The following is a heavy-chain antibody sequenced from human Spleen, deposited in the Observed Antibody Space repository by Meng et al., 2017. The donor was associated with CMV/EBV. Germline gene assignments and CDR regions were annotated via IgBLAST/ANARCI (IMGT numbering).Heavy chain of an antibody. CDR1: GFTFSDYY. CDR2: ISGSGGSI. Sequence: CADSGFTFSDYYMSWIRQAPGKGLEWVSYISGSGGSIYYADSVKGRFTISRDNSKNTLFLQMNSLRGEDTALYYCAGLKFWTDEHDYWGQGTLVTVSS. V-gene: IGHV3-11*04. D-gene: IGHD3/OR15-3a*01. CDR3: AGLKFWTDEHDY. J-gene: IGHJ4*02.